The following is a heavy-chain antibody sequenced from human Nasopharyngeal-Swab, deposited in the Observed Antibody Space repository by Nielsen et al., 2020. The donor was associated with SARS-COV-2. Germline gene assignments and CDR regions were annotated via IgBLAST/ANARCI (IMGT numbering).Heavy chain of an antibody. CDR1: GGTFRLHA. D-gene: IGHD3-10*01. V-gene: IGHV1-69*13. CDR3: ARSHGSGSYVYY. CDR2: IIPIFGTA. Sequence: SVKVSCKASGGTFRLHAINWVRQAPGQGLEWMGGIIPIFGTANYAQKFQGRVTITADESTSTAYMELSSLRSEDTAVYYCARSHGSGSYVYYWGQGTLVTVSS. J-gene: IGHJ4*02.